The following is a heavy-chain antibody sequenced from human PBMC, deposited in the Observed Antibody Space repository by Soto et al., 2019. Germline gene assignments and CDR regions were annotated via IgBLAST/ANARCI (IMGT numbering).Heavy chain of an antibody. J-gene: IGHJ3*02. CDR3: ARGRETGDAFDI. CDR1: GYTFTSYD. CDR2: MNSNSGNT. D-gene: IGHD3-9*01. V-gene: IGHV1-8*01. Sequence: QVQLVQSGAEVKKPGASVKVSCKASGYTFTSYDINWVRQATGQGLEWMGWMNSNSGNTGYAQKFQHRVTMTKNTSISTAYMELSSLRSDDTAVYYCARGRETGDAFDIWGQGAMVTVSS.